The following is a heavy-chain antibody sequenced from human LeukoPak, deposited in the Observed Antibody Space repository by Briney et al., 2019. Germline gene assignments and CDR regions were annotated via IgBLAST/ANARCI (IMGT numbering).Heavy chain of an antibody. Sequence: GGSLRLSCAASGFTFSSYAMSWVRQAPGKGLEWVSGISGSSGSTYYADSVKGRFTISRDNSKNTLYLQMNSLRAEDTAVYYCAKDLGYCSSTSCYNPRSYFDYWGQGTLATVSS. V-gene: IGHV3-23*01. CDR2: ISGSSGST. CDR1: GFTFSSYA. J-gene: IGHJ4*02. CDR3: AKDLGYCSSTSCYNPRSYFDY. D-gene: IGHD2-2*02.